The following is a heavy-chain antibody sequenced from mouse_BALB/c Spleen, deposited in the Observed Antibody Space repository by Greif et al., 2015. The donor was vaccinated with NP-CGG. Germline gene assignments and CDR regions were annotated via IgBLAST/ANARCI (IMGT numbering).Heavy chain of an antibody. CDR1: GFNIKDTY. Sequence: VQLQQSGAELVKPGASVKLSCTASGFNIKDTYMHWVKQRPEQGLEWIGRIDPANGNTKYDPKFQGKATITADTSSNTAYLQLSSLTSEDTAVYYCARAYGNYPWYFDVWGAGTTVTVSS. J-gene: IGHJ1*01. CDR2: IDPANGNT. D-gene: IGHD2-1*01. CDR3: ARAYGNYPWYFDV. V-gene: IGHV14-3*02.